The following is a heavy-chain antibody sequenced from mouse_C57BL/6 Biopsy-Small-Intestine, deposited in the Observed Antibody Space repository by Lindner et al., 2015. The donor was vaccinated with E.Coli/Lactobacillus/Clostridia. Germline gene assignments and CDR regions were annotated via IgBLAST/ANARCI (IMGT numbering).Heavy chain of an antibody. J-gene: IGHJ1*03. Sequence: QLQESGAELARPGASVKLSCKASGYTFTSYGINWVKQRPGQGLEWIAYIIFGNGYTEYNEKFKGKATLTSDTSSSTAYMQLSSLTSEDSAIYFCARKRGWQGFFDVWGTGTTVTVSS. V-gene: IGHV1-58*01. CDR1: GYTFTSYG. D-gene: IGHD2-3*01. CDR3: ARKRGWQGFFDV. CDR2: IIFGNGYT.